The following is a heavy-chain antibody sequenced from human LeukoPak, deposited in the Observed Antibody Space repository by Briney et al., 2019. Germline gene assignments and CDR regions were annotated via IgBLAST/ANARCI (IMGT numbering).Heavy chain of an antibody. CDR1: GFTFNTYG. V-gene: IGHV3-33*06. CDR2: IWFDGSVK. CDR3: AKDMGVQVFEPAF. Sequence: PGGSLRLSCAASGFTFNTYGMHWVRQAPGQGLEWVAAIWFDGSVKHYSDAVKGRFTISRDNSLNTLYLQMNSLRVEDTAIYYGAKDMGVQVFEPAFWGQGTLVTVSS. J-gene: IGHJ4*02. D-gene: IGHD3-3*01.